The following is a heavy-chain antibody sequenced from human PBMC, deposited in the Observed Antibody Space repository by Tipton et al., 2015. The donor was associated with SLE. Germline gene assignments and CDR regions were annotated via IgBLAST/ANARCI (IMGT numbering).Heavy chain of an antibody. D-gene: IGHD2-2*01. CDR2: INHSGST. CDR1: GGSFSGYY. CDR3: ARGNLNCSSTSCYPGYYFYYGMDV. J-gene: IGHJ6*02. Sequence: TLSLTCAVYGGSFSGYYWSWIRQPPGKGPEWIGEINHSGSTNYNPSLKSRVTISVDTSKNQFSLKLSSVTAADTAVYYCARGNLNCSSTSCYPGYYFYYGMDVWGQGTTVTVSS. V-gene: IGHV4-34*01.